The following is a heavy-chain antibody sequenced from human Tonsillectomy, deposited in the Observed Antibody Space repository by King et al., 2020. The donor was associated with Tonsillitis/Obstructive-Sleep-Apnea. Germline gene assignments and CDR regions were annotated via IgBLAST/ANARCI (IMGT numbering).Heavy chain of an antibody. V-gene: IGHV3-74*01. CDR3: ARETRYSGSNRQSDAFDI. CDR1: GFTLSSYW. D-gene: IGHD1-26*01. J-gene: IGHJ3*02. CDR2: INSDGSST. Sequence: VQLVESGGGLVQPGGSLRLSCAASGFTLSSYWMHWVRQGPGKGLVWVSRINSDGSSTSYADSVKGRFTISRDNAMNTLYLQMNSLRAEDTAVYYCARETRYSGSNRQSDAFDIWGQGKMVTVSS.